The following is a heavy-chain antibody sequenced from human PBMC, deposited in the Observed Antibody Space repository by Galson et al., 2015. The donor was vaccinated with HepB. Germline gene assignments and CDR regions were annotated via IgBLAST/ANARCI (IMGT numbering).Heavy chain of an antibody. CDR1: GDTFNTYA. D-gene: IGHD6-6*01. CDR3: ARGGYSSSYRLDY. J-gene: IGHJ4*02. CDR2: IVPFISTT. V-gene: IGHV1-69*13. Sequence: SVKVSCKASGDTFNTYAINWVRQAPGQGLEWMGGIVPFISTTNYAQKFQGRVAIAADASTSTVYMELSSLRSEDTAIYYCARGGYSSSYRLDYWGQGTLVTVSS.